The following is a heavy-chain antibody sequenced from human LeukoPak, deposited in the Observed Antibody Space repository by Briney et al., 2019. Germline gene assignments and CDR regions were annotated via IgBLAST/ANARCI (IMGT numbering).Heavy chain of an antibody. D-gene: IGHD3-3*01. CDR1: GGTFSSYA. CDR2: IIPIFGTA. CDR3: ASRSDYDFWSGPTNYYYYMDV. V-gene: IGHV1-69*05. Sequence: ASVKVSCKASGGTFSSYAISWVRQAPGQGLEWMGGIIPIFGTANYAQKFQGRVTITTDESTSTAYMELSSLRSEDTAVYYCASRSDYDFWSGPTNYYYYMDVWGKGTTVTVSS. J-gene: IGHJ6*03.